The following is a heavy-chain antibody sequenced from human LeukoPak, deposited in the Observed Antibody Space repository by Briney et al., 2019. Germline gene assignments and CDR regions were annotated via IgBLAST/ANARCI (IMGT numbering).Heavy chain of an antibody. D-gene: IGHD6-13*01. Sequence: GASVKVSCKASGYTFTSYGISRVRQAPGQGLEWMGWISAYNGNTNYAQKLQGRVTMTTDTSTSTAYMELRSLRSDDTAVYYCARHVPASDTSSWFDYWGQGTLVTVSS. J-gene: IGHJ4*02. CDR2: ISAYNGNT. CDR3: ARHVPASDTSSWFDY. V-gene: IGHV1-18*01. CDR1: GYTFTSYG.